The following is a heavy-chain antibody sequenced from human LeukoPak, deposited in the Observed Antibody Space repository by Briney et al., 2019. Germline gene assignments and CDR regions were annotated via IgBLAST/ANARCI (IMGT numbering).Heavy chain of an antibody. V-gene: IGHV3-43*02. CDR2: ISGYGGDP. CDR3: VRDFSVADLTDY. Sequence: GGSLRLSCAASGFTFDDYAMHWVRQAPGKGLKWVALISGYGGDPYYADSVRGRFTIFRDNRKNSLFLQINSLRTEDTAFYYCVRDFSVADLTDYWGQGTLVTVSS. CDR1: GFTFDDYA. J-gene: IGHJ4*02. D-gene: IGHD6-19*01.